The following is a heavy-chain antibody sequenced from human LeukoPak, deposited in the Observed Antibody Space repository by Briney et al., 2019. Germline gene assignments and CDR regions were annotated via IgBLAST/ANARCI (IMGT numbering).Heavy chain of an antibody. Sequence: GGSLRLSCAASGITVSTFWMHWVRQAPGEGPVWVSRINTDGSVTNYADSVEGRFTISRNNAKNMLYLQMNDLRAEDTAVYYCVTDRYSDSAFGDWGQGTLVTVSS. V-gene: IGHV3-74*01. CDR3: VTDRYSDSAFGD. J-gene: IGHJ4*02. CDR2: INTDGSVT. D-gene: IGHD1-26*01. CDR1: GITVSTFW.